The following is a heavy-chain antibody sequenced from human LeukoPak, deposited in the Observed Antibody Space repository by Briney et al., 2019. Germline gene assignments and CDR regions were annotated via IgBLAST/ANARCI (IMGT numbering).Heavy chain of an antibody. CDR3: AREMYDY. Sequence: ASVKVSCKASGYTFTGYYMHWVRQAPGQGLEWMGWINPNSGGTNYARKFQGRVTMTRDTSISTAYMELSRLRSDDTAVYYCAREMYDYWGQGTLVTVSS. CDR1: GYTFTGYY. J-gene: IGHJ4*02. CDR2: INPNSGGT. V-gene: IGHV1-2*02.